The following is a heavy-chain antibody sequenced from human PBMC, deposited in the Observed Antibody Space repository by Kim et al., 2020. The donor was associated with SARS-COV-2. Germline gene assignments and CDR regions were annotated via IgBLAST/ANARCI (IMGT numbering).Heavy chain of an antibody. CDR1: GFTFSNAW. V-gene: IGHV3-15*01. Sequence: LSLTCAASGFTFSNAWMSWVRQAPGKGLEWVGRIKSKTDGGTTDYAAPVKGRFTISRDDSKNTLYLQMNSLKTEDTAVYYCTTLLRYFDWLAVKYYYYGMDVWGQETTVTVSS. D-gene: IGHD3-9*01. CDR3: TTLLRYFDWLAVKYYYYGMDV. J-gene: IGHJ6*02. CDR2: IKSKTDGGTT.